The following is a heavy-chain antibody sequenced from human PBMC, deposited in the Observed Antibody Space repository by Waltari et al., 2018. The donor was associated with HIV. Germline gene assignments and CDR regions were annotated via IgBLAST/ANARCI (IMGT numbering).Heavy chain of an antibody. Sequence: QVQLQQWGAGLLKPSETLSLTCAVYGGSFSGYYWSWIRQPPGQGLEWIGEINQSGSTNYTPSLKSRVTISVDTSKNQFSLKLSSVTAADTAVYYCARGLGDYYDSSGYSFDYWGQGTLVTVSS. CDR1: GGSFSGYY. J-gene: IGHJ4*02. D-gene: IGHD3-22*01. CDR2: INQSGST. V-gene: IGHV4-34*01. CDR3: ARGLGDYYDSSGYSFDY.